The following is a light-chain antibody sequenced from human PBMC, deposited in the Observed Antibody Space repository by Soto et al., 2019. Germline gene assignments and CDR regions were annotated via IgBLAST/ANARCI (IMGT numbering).Light chain of an antibody. CDR3: QQFNRYPIT. Sequence: AIQLTQSPSSLSASVGDRVTITCRASQDIRGALAWYQQKPGKAPKMLIYDVSTLESGVPLRCSGSSSGTDFTLTSSSLQPVDFATYYCQQFNRYPITVGQGTRLEIK. CDR2: DVS. V-gene: IGKV1-13*02. J-gene: IGKJ5*01. CDR1: QDIRGA.